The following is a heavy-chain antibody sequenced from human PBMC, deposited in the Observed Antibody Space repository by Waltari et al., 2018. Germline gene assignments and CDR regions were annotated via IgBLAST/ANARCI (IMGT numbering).Heavy chain of an antibody. J-gene: IGHJ5*02. CDR1: GFGFSSYY. V-gene: IGHV4-38-2*01. CDR2: IYHSGST. D-gene: IGHD2-15*01. CDR3: ARVEVVVVAFDP. Sequence: VQLVESGGGLVQPGGSLRLSCAASGFGFSSYYMAWVRQGPGKGLEWIGSIYHSGSTYYNPSLKSRVTISVDTSKNQFSLKLSSVTAADTAVYYCARVEVVVVAFDPWGQGTLVTVSS.